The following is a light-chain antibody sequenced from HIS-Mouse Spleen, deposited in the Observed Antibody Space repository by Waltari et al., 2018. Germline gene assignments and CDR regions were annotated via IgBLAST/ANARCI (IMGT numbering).Light chain of an antibody. CDR2: DVS. CDR1: SSDVCGYHS. Sequence: QSALTQPASVSGSPGQSITISCTGPSSDVCGYHSVSWSPPHPGKAPKLMIYDVSNRPSGVSNRFSGSKSGNTASLTISGLQAEDEADYYCSSYTSSSTLHYVFGTGTKVTVL. J-gene: IGLJ1*01. CDR3: SSYTSSSTLHYV. V-gene: IGLV2-14*03.